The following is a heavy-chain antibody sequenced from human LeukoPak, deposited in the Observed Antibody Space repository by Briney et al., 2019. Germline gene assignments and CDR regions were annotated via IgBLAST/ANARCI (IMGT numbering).Heavy chain of an antibody. V-gene: IGHV3-23*01. CDR2: ISGSGGST. D-gene: IGHD3-22*01. CDR1: GFTFSSYA. J-gene: IGHJ4*02. Sequence: PGGSLRLSCAASGFTFSSYAMSWVRQAPGEGLEWVSAISGSGGSTYYADSVKGRFTISRDNSKNTLYLQMNSLRAEDTAVYYCAKDLEIVVVITHHFDYWGQGTLVTVSS. CDR3: AKDLEIVVVITHHFDY.